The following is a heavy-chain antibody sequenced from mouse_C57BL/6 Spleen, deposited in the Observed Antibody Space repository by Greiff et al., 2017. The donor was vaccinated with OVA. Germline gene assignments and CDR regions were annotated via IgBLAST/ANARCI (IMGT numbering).Heavy chain of an antibody. D-gene: IGHD1-1*01. CDR1: GFNIKDDY. CDR3: TTRGVTTVPFDY. CDR2: IDPENGDT. J-gene: IGHJ2*01. Sequence: EVQLQQSGAELVRPGASVKLSCTASGFNIKDDYMHWVKQRPEQGLEWIGWIDPENGDTEYASKFQGKATITADTSSNTAYLQLSSLTSEDTAVYYCTTRGVTTVPFDYWGQGTTLTVSS. V-gene: IGHV14-4*01.